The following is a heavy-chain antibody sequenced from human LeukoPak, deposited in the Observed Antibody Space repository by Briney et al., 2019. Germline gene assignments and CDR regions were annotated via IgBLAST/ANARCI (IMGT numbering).Heavy chain of an antibody. CDR2: IYYTGST. CDR3: ARRQRSGFDY. Sequence: SETLSLTCTVSGGSISNNNYYWGWIRQPPGKGLEWIGSIYYTGSTYYNPSLKSRVTISVDTSKNQFSLKLTSVAAADRAVYYCARRQRSGFDYWGQGTLVTVSS. CDR1: GGSISNNNYY. V-gene: IGHV4-39*01. D-gene: IGHD1-1*01. J-gene: IGHJ4*02.